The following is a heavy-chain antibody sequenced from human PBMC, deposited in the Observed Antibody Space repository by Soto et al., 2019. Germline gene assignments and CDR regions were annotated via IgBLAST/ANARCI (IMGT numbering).Heavy chain of an antibody. CDR1: GFTFNSYS. V-gene: IGHV3-48*02. CDR2: ISSASGTI. D-gene: IGHD5-12*01. J-gene: IGHJ5*02. Sequence: EVQLVESGGGLVQPGGSLRLSCAASGFTFNSYSMNWVRQAPGKGLEWVSSISSASGTIYYADSVKGRFTISRDNAKNSLYLQMNRPRNGDTAVYYCARNAAVAPNRFDPWGQGTLVTVSS. CDR3: ARNAAVAPNRFDP.